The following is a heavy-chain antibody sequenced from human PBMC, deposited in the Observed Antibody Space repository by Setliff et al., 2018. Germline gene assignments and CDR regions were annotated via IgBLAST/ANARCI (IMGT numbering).Heavy chain of an antibody. V-gene: IGHV3-23*01. CDR2: ISDNGGSA. Sequence: GGSLRLSCVASGFSFTIYAMGWVRKAPGQGLEWVSAISDNGGSAFYSDSVKGRLTISRDNAENSLYLQMNSLRAEDTAVYYCAKDPNYYDSSGYPGYFDYWGQGTLVTVSS. J-gene: IGHJ4*02. D-gene: IGHD3-22*01. CDR3: AKDPNYYDSSGYPGYFDY. CDR1: GFSFTIYA.